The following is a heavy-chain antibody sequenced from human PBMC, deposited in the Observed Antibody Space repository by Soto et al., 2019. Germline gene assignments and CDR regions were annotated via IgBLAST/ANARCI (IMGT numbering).Heavy chain of an antibody. CDR2: INSGTSYT. CDR3: ARGGMPTVGMDV. D-gene: IGHD4-4*01. Sequence: QVQLVESGGGLVKPGGSLRLSCAASGSTFSDYYMTWVRQVPGKGLEWVSYINSGTSYTNYADSVKGRFTISRDNAKNSLYLEMNSLRADDTAVYYCARGGMPTVGMDVWGQGTTVTVSS. J-gene: IGHJ6*02. V-gene: IGHV3-11*05. CDR1: GSTFSDYY.